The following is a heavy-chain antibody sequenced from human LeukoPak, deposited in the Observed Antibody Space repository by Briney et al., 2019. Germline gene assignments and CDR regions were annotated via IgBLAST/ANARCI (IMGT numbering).Heavy chain of an antibody. CDR1: GGSISSYF. D-gene: IGHD6-19*01. CDR3: ARGGWYPESFQH. Sequence: SETLSLTCTVSGGSISSYFWSWVRQPPGKGLEWIGYIYYSGSTNYNPSLKSRVTISIDTSKNQFSLKLSSVTAADTAVYYCARGGWYPESFQHWGQGALVTVSS. J-gene: IGHJ1*01. V-gene: IGHV4-59*01. CDR2: IYYSGST.